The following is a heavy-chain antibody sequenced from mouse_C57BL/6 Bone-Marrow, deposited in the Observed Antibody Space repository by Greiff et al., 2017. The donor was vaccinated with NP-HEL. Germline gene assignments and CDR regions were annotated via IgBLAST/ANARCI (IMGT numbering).Heavy chain of an antibody. J-gene: IGHJ4*01. CDR2: INPNNGGT. V-gene: IGHV1-18*01. CDR3: ARGGSNYFFYAMDY. CDR1: GYTFTDYN. Sequence: VHVKQSGPELVKPGASVKIPCKASGYTFTDYNMDWVKQSHGKSLEWIGDINPNNGGTSYNQKFKGKATLTVDKSSSTAYMELRSLTSEDTAVYYCARGGSNYFFYAMDYWGQGTSVTVSS. D-gene: IGHD2-5*01.